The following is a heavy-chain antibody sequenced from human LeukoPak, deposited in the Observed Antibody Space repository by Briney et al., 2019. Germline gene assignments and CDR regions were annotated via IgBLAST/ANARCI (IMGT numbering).Heavy chain of an antibody. V-gene: IGHV1-69*04. Sequence: GASVKVSCKASGGTFSSYAISWVRQAPGQGLEWMGRIIPIFGIANYAQKFQGRVTITADKSTSTAYMELSSLRSEDTAVYYCARDPGGGYCRGNSCSPNWGQGTLVTVSS. CDR1: GGTFSSYA. CDR2: IIPIFGIA. CDR3: ARDPGGGYCRGNSCSPN. J-gene: IGHJ4*02. D-gene: IGHD2-15*01.